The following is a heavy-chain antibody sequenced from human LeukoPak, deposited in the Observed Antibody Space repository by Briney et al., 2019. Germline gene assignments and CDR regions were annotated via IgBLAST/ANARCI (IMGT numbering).Heavy chain of an antibody. J-gene: IGHJ4*02. V-gene: IGHV3-66*01. CDR3: AKYNYYGSGSYYNDFDS. CDR2: IYIAGNT. D-gene: IGHD3-10*01. Sequence: GGSLRLSCAASGITVSGNYMSWVRQAPGKGLEWVSFIYIAGNTYYADSVKGRFTISRDNSKNTLYLRMNSLRGEDTAIYYCAKYNYYGSGSYYNDFDSWGQGTLVTVSS. CDR1: GITVSGNY.